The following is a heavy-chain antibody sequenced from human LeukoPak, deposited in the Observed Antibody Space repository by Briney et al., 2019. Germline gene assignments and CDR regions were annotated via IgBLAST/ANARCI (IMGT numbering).Heavy chain of an antibody. CDR1: GYSISSGYY. D-gene: IGHD6-19*01. V-gene: IGHV4-38-2*02. Sequence: PSETLSLTCTVSGYSISSGYYWGWIRQPPGKGLEWIGSIYHSGSTYYNPSLKSRVTISVDTSKNQFSLKLSSVTAADTAVYYCARGQPQWLVRHYFDYWGQGTLVTVSS. CDR2: IYHSGST. J-gene: IGHJ4*02. CDR3: ARGQPQWLVRHYFDY.